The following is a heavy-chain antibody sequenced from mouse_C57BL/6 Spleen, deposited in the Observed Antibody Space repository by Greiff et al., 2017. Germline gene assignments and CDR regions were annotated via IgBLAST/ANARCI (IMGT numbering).Heavy chain of an antibody. D-gene: IGHD1-1*01. CDR3: ARRITTVGGGAMDY. Sequence: VKLQQSGPELVKPGASVTITCKASGYSFTDYHMNWVKQSNGKSLEWIGVINTNYGTTSYNQKFKGKDTLTVYPSSRTAYMQLNSLTSEDSAVYYCARRITTVGGGAMDYWGQGTSVTVSS. CDR2: INTNYGTT. J-gene: IGHJ4*01. CDR1: GYSFTDYH. V-gene: IGHV1-39*01.